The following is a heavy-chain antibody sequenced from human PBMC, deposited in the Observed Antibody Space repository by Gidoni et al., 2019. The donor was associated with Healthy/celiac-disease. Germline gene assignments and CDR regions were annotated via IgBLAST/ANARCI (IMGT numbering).Heavy chain of an antibody. CDR3: AREYRTADAFDI. V-gene: IGHV3-48*01. CDR2: ISSSSSTI. D-gene: IGHD3-16*02. CDR1: GFTFSRYS. J-gene: IGHJ3*02. Sequence: EVQLVESGGGLVQPGGSLRLSCAASGFTFSRYSMNWVRQAPGKGLEWVSYISSSSSTIDYADSVKGRFTISRDNAKNSLYLQMNSLRAEDTAVYYCAREYRTADAFDIWGQGTMVTVSS.